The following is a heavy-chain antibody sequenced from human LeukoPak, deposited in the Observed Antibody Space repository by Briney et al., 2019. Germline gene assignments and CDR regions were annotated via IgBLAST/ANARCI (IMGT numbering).Heavy chain of an antibody. CDR2: VYPGDSDT. CDR1: GYTFTSYW. D-gene: IGHD6-19*01. V-gene: IGHV5-51*01. Sequence: GESLKISCKASGYTFTSYWIGWVRQMPGKGLEWMGIVYPGDSDTRYSPSFQGQVTISADKSISTAYLQWSSLKASDTAMYYCARHIAVAGTGFDYWGQGTLVTVSS. J-gene: IGHJ4*02. CDR3: ARHIAVAGTGFDY.